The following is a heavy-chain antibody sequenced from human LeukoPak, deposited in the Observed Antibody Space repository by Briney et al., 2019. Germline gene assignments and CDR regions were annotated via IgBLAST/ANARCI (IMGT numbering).Heavy chain of an antibody. CDR3: AREGQLVVDY. Sequence: GASVKVSCKASGYTFTSYYMHWVRQAPGQGLEWMGIINPSGGSTSYAQKFQGRVTVTRDMSTSTVYMELSSLRSEDTAVYYCAREGQLVVDYWGQGTLVTVSS. V-gene: IGHV1-46*01. CDR1: GYTFTSYY. CDR2: INPSGGST. D-gene: IGHD6-13*01. J-gene: IGHJ4*02.